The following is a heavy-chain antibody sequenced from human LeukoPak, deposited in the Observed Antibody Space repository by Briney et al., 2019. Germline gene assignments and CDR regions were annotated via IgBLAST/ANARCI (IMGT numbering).Heavy chain of an antibody. CDR2: ISGSGGST. CDR1: GFTFSSYA. V-gene: IGHV3-23*01. J-gene: IGHJ4*02. D-gene: IGHD3-22*01. CDR3: AKVTVSSYYDSSGYLEAYYFDY. Sequence: GGSLRLSCAASGFTFSSYAMSWVRQAPGKGLEWVSAISGSGGSTYYADSVKGRFTISRDNSKNTLYLQMNSLRAEDTAVYYCAKVTVSSYYDSSGYLEAYYFDYWGQGTLVTVSS.